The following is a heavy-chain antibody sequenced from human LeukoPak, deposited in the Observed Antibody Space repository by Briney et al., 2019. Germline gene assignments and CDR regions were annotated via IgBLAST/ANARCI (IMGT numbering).Heavy chain of an antibody. CDR1: GFTFSSYG. D-gene: IGHD4-11*01. J-gene: IGHJ4*02. CDR2: IRYDGSNK. V-gene: IGHV3-30*02. Sequence: GGSLRLSCAASGFTFSSYGMHWVRQAPGKGLEWVAFIRYDGSNKYYADSVKGRFTISRDNSKNTLYLQMNSLRAEDTAVYYCAKVYPESLQYPYYFDYWGQGTLVTVSS. CDR3: AKVYPESLQYPYYFDY.